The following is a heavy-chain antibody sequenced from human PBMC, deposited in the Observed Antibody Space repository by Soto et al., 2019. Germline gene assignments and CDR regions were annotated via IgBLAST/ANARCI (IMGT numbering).Heavy chain of an antibody. Sequence: PSETLSLTCTVSGGSISSSTYYWGWIRQPPGKGLEWIGSVYYSGSTYYSPSLKSRVTISVDTSNNQFSLKLNSVTAADTAVYYCARHQYYYDSSGYTLDYWGQGTLVTVSS. CDR3: ARHQYYYDSSGYTLDY. D-gene: IGHD3-22*01. J-gene: IGHJ4*02. CDR2: VYYSGST. V-gene: IGHV4-39*01. CDR1: GGSISSSTYY.